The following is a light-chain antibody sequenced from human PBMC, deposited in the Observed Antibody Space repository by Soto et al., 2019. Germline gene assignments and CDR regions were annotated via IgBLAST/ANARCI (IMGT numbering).Light chain of an antibody. J-gene: IGLJ2*01. CDR1: SSDVGGYNY. Sequence: QSALTQPRSVSGSPGQSVTISCTGTSSDVGGYNYVSWYQQHPGKAPKLIIYAVSGRPSGVPDRFSGSKSDNTASLTISGLQADDEADYYCCSYAGYYTLVFGGGTKVTVL. V-gene: IGLV2-11*01. CDR2: AVS. CDR3: CSYAGYYTLV.